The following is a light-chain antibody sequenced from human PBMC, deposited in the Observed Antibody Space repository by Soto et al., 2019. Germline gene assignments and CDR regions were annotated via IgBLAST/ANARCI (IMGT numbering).Light chain of an antibody. CDR3: QQYINLWT. V-gene: IGKV3-15*01. CDR1: QSVSSN. CDR2: GAS. Sequence: EKVMTNSVATLSVSTGERATLSFRASQSVSSNLAWYQQKPGQSPRLLIYGASTRATGVPARFSGSGSGTEFTLTISSLQSEDFAVYYCQQYINLWTFGQGTKVDIK. J-gene: IGKJ1*01.